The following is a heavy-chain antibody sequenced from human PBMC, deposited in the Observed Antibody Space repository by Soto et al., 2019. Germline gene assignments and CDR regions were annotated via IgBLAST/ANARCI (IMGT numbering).Heavy chain of an antibody. CDR2: ISYDGSNK. J-gene: IGHJ6*02. CDR1: GFTFSSYG. Sequence: GGSLRLSCAASGFTFSSYGMHWVRQAPGKGLEWVAVISYDGSNKYYADSVKGRFTISRDNSKNTLYLQMNSPRAEDTAVYYWAKSINYGMDVWGQGTTVTVSS. D-gene: IGHD3-9*01. V-gene: IGHV3-30*18. CDR3: AKSINYGMDV.